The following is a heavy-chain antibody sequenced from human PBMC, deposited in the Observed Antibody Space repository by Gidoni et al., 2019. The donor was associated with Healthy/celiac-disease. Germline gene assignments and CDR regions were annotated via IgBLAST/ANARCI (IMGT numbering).Heavy chain of an antibody. CDR1: GGTFSSYA. D-gene: IGHD1-26*01. CDR2: IIPILGIA. CDR3: ARDRSGSSDY. Sequence: QVQLVQSGAEVKKPGSSVQVSCQASGGTFSSYAISWVRQARGQGLEWRGRIIPILGIANYAQKFQGRVTITADKSTSTAYMELSSLRSEDTAVYYCARDRSGSSDYWGQGTLVTVSS. V-gene: IGHV1-69*09. J-gene: IGHJ4*02.